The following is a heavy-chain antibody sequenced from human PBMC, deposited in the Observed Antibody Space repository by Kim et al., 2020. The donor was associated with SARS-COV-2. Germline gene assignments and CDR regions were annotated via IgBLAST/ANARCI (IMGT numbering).Heavy chain of an antibody. CDR1: GFTFGDYA. D-gene: IGHD2-2*01. Sequence: GGSLRLSCTASGFTFGDYAMSWFRQAPGKGLEWVGFIRSKAYGGTTEYAASVKGRFTISRDDSKSIAYLQMNSLKTEDTAVYYCTRDLGYCSSTSCFPAWFDYSGQGTLVTVSS. CDR3: TRDLGYCSSTSCFPAWFDY. CDR2: IRSKAYGGTT. J-gene: IGHJ4*02. V-gene: IGHV3-49*03.